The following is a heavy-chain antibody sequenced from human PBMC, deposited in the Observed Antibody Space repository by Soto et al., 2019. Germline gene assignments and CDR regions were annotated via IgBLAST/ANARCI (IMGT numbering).Heavy chain of an antibody. D-gene: IGHD2-21*02. CDR1: GYTFTSYN. CDR3: GRGRGDDFNHDAFDI. CDR2: INPNSGNT. J-gene: IGHJ3*02. V-gene: IGHV1-8*01. Sequence: QVQLVQSGAEVKKPGASVKVSCKASGYTFTSYNFNWVRQATGQGLEWMGWINPNSGNTGYAQKFQGRVTMTRNTSIRTAYMDLSSLRSEDTAVYYCGRGRGDDFNHDAFDIWGQGTMVTVSS.